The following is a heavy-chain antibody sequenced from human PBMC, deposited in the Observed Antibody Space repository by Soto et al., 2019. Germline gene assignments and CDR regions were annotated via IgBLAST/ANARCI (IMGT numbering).Heavy chain of an antibody. Sequence: SVKVSCKASGGTFSSYAISWVRQAPGQGLEWMGGIIPIFGTANYAQKFQGRVTITADESTSTAYMELSSLRSEDTAVYYCAPLGDSSGWSGNYWGQGTLVTVSS. D-gene: IGHD6-19*01. CDR3: APLGDSSGWSGNY. CDR2: IIPIFGTA. CDR1: GGTFSSYA. J-gene: IGHJ4*02. V-gene: IGHV1-69*13.